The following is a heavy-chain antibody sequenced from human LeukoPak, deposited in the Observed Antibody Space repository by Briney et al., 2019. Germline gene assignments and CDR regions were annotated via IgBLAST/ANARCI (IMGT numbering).Heavy chain of an antibody. CDR3: AREGPVAVAGLDY. CDR2: TSAYNGNT. D-gene: IGHD6-19*01. V-gene: IGHV1-18*01. J-gene: IGHJ4*02. Sequence: VASVKLSCKASAYTFTNYGISWVRQASGQGLELVGWTSAYNGNTNYAQNLQDRVTMATDTSTSAAYMELRSLISDDTAVYYCAREGPVAVAGLDYWGQGTLVTVSS. CDR1: AYTFTNYG.